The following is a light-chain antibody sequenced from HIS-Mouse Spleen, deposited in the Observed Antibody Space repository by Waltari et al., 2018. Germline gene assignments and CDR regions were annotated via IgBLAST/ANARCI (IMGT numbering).Light chain of an antibody. Sequence: SYELTQPLSVSVALGQPARITWGGNNIGSKNVHRYQQKPGQAPVLVIYRDSNRPSGIPERFSGSNSGNTATLTISRAQAGDEAYYYCQVWDSSTVVFGGGTKLTVL. CDR2: RDS. J-gene: IGLJ2*01. CDR3: QVWDSSTVV. CDR1: NIGSKN. V-gene: IGLV3-9*01.